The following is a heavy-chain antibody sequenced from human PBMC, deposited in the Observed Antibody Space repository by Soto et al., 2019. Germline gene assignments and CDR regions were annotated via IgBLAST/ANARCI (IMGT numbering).Heavy chain of an antibody. Sequence: SETLCLTCTVSGGSIGSSSYYWGWIRQPPGKGLEWIGSIYYSGSTYYNPSLKSRVTISVDTSKNQFSLKLSSVTAADTAVYYCARHLRESYYYYMDAWGKGTTVTVS. CDR1: GGSIGSSSYY. CDR2: IYYSGST. J-gene: IGHJ6*03. D-gene: IGHD3-10*01. CDR3: ARHLRESYYYYMDA. V-gene: IGHV4-39*01.